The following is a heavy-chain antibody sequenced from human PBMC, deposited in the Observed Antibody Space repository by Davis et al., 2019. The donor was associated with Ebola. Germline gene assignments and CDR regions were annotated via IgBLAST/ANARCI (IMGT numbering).Heavy chain of an antibody. V-gene: IGHV5-51*01. CDR2: IYPADSRT. CDR1: GYNFPIYW. D-gene: IGHD1-26*01. J-gene: IGHJ4*02. CDR3: ATYSGAYFDY. Sequence: TVSCKGSGYNFPIYWIGWVRQMPGKGLEWMGMIYPADSRTTYSPPFRGQVTISADKSINTAYLQWSSLKASDTAMYYCATYSGAYFDYWGQGTLVTVSA.